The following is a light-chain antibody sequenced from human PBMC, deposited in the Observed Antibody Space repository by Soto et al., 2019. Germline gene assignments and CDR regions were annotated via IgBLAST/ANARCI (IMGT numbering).Light chain of an antibody. J-gene: IGKJ4*01. V-gene: IGKV3-15*01. CDR1: QRVSSN. CDR3: QQYNNPA. CDR2: GAS. Sequence: EIVMTQSPATLSVSPGERATLSCRASQRVSSNVAWYQQRPGQAPRLLIYGASTRATGIPARFSGSGSGIEFTLTLSILQSEDFAVYYCQQYNNPAFGGGTKVEIK.